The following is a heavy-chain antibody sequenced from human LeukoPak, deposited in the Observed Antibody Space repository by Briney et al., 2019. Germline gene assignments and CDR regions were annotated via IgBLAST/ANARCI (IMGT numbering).Heavy chain of an antibody. CDR1: GYSFTTHW. V-gene: IGHV5-51*01. CDR2: IYPGDSDT. CDR3: ARHRATDYYYYYMDV. D-gene: IGHD5-12*01. Sequence: GESLQISCKASGYSFTTHWIGWVRQMPGKGLEWMGIIYPGDSDTRYSPSFQGHVTISADKSISTAYLQWSSLKASDTAMYYCARHRATDYYYYYMDVWGKGTTVIVSS. J-gene: IGHJ6*03.